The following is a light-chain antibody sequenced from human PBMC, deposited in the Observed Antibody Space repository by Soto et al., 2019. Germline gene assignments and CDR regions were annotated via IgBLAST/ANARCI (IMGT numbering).Light chain of an antibody. CDR2: AAS. CDR1: QDIRND. V-gene: IGKV1-17*01. CDR3: LQHNSLPYT. Sequence: DIQMTQSPSSLSASVGDRVTITCRASQDIRNDLGWYQQKSGQAPKRLIYAASSLQSGVPSRFSGSASGTEFTLTISSLEPEDFATYYCLQHNSLPYTFGQGTKLEIK. J-gene: IGKJ2*01.